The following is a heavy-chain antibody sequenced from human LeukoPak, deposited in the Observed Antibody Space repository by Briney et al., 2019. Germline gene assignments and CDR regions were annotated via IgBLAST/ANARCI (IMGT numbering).Heavy chain of an antibody. CDR3: ARETRYYYDSSGPNFANAFDI. Sequence: PGGSLRLSCSASGFVFTIYTMYWVRQAPGKGPEYVSTISGSGNGFSIYYADSVKGRFTISRDNSKNTLYLQMNSLRAEDTAVYYCARETRYYYDSSGPNFANAFDIWGQGTMVTVSS. CDR1: GFVFTIYT. V-gene: IGHV3-64*04. D-gene: IGHD3-22*01. J-gene: IGHJ3*02. CDR2: ISGSGNGFSI.